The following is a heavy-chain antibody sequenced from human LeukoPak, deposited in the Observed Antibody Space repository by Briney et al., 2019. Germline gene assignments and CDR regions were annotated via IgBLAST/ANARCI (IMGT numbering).Heavy chain of an antibody. CDR1: GGSFSGYY. V-gene: IGHV4-34*01. D-gene: IGHD2-2*02. Sequence: SETLSLTCAVYGGSFSGYYWSWIRQPPGKGLEWIGEINHSGSTNYNLSLKSRVTISVDTSKNQFSLKLSSVTAADTAVYYCARGALDIVVVPAAINFDYWGQGTLVTVSS. J-gene: IGHJ4*02. CDR2: INHSGST. CDR3: ARGALDIVVVPAAINFDY.